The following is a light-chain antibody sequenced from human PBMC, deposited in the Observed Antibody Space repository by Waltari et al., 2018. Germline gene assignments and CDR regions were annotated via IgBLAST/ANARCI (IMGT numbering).Light chain of an antibody. CDR3: QHRGNWPLT. V-gene: IGKV3-11*01. J-gene: IGKJ4*01. CDR1: QSVGSY. CDR2: DTS. Sequence: DIVLTQSPATLSLSPGERATLSCRASQSVGSYLAWYQQKPGQAPRLLFYDTSSRATGVPARFTASGSGTDFSLTISSLDPEDFAVYYCQHRGNWPLTFGGGTKVEIK.